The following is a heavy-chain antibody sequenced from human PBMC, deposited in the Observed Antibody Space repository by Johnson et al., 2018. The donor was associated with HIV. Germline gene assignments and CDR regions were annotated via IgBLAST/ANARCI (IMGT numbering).Heavy chain of an antibody. J-gene: IGHJ3*01. V-gene: IGHV3-30*04. D-gene: IGHD3-22*01. CDR1: GFTFSSHA. CDR3: TRDADGSAYYGAFDV. Sequence: VQLVESGGGVVQPGRSLRLSCAASGFTFSSHAMHWVRQAPGKGLEWVTFISNDGSNKYYADSVRGRFTISRDDSKSFAYLQMNSLKPEDTAVYYCTRDADGSAYYGAFDVWGQGTMVTVSS. CDR2: ISNDGSNK.